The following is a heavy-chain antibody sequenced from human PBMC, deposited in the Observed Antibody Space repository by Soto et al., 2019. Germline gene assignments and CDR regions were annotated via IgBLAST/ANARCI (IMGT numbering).Heavy chain of an antibody. CDR1: GGSISSESYF. V-gene: IGHV4-39*01. CDR2: ISYSGSP. D-gene: IGHD2-15*01. CDR3: AALLGHCSGGTCFFRLFDP. Sequence: QLQLQESGPGLAKPSETLSLTCTVSGGSISSESYFWGWVRQPSGKGLEWVGTISYSGSPFFNPSLKGRATLSVDTSKNQFSLRLSAVTAADSAVYFCAALLGHCSGGTCFFRLFDPWGQGSLVTVSS. J-gene: IGHJ5*02.